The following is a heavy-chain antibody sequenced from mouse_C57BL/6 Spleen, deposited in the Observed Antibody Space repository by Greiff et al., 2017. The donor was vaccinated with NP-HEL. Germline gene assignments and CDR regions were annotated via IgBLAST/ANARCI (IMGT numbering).Heavy chain of an antibody. J-gene: IGHJ4*01. CDR1: GYTFTDYE. V-gene: IGHV1-15*01. Sequence: VKLVESGAELVRPGASVTLSCKASGYTFTDYEMHWVKQTPVHGLEWIGAIDPETGGTAYNQKFKGKAILTADKSSSTAYMELRSLTSEDSAVYYCTRSPKSYAMDYWGQGTSVTVSS. CDR3: TRSPKSYAMDY. CDR2: IDPETGGT.